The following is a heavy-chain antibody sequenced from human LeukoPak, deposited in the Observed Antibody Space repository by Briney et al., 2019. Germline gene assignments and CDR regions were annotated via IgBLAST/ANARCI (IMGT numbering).Heavy chain of an antibody. CDR3: ARGVSPSPFSSSWYPDAFDI. J-gene: IGHJ3*02. CDR2: IYHSGST. CDR1: GGSISSGGYY. V-gene: IGHV4-30-2*01. D-gene: IGHD6-13*01. Sequence: SETLSLTCTVSGGSISSGGYYWSWIRQPPGKGLEWIGYIYHSGSTYYNPSLKSRVTISVDRSKSQFSLKLSSVTAADTAVYYCARGVSPSPFSSSWYPDAFDIWGQGTMVTVSS.